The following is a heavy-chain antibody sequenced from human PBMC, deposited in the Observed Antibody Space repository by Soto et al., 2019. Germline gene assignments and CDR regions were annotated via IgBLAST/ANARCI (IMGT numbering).Heavy chain of an antibody. CDR2: ISGSGGST. CDR1: GFTFSSYA. V-gene: IGHV3-23*01. Sequence: GGSLRLSCAASGFTFSSYAMSWVRQAPGKGLEWVSAISGSGGSTYYADSVKGRFTISRDNSKNTLYLQMNSLRAEDTAVYYCANLEDIVATIFPFDYWGQGTLVTVSS. CDR3: ANLEDIVATIFPFDY. D-gene: IGHD5-12*01. J-gene: IGHJ4*02.